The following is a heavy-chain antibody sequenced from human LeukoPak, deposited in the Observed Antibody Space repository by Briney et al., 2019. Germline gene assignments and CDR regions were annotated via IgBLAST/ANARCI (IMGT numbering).Heavy chain of an antibody. D-gene: IGHD2-15*01. Sequence: PSETLSLTCTVSGGSISSYYWSWIRQPPGKGLEWIGYIYYSGSTNYNPSLKSRVTISVDTSKNQFSLKLSSVTAADTAVYYCARGVVVAATQSFYYYYYYMDVWGKGTTVTVSS. CDR1: GGSISSYY. V-gene: IGHV4-59*01. CDR3: ARGVVVAATQSFYYYYYYMDV. CDR2: IYYSGST. J-gene: IGHJ6*03.